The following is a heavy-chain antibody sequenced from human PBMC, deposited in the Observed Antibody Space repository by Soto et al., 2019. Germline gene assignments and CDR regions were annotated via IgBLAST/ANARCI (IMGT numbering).Heavy chain of an antibody. J-gene: IGHJ4*02. V-gene: IGHV4-34*01. CDR2: INHSGST. Sequence: SETLSLTCAVYGGSFSGYYWSWIRQPPGKGLEWIGEINHSGSTNYNPSLKSRVTISVDTSKNQFSLKLSSVTAADTAVYYCARAGRGLADYWGQGTLVTVSS. CDR1: GGSFSGYY. CDR3: ARAGRGLADY. D-gene: IGHD3-10*01.